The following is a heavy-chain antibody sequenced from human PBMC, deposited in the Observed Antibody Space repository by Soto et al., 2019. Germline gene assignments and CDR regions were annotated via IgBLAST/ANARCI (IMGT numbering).Heavy chain of an antibody. J-gene: IGHJ4*02. CDR3: ARYSGYENDGE. Sequence: GGSLRLSCAASGFIFSSYSMNWVRQAPGKGLEWVSSISSSSSYIYYADSVKGRFTISRDNAKNSLYLQMNSLRAEDTAVYYCARYSGYENDGEWGQGTLVTVSS. V-gene: IGHV3-21*01. CDR2: ISSSSSYI. D-gene: IGHD5-12*01. CDR1: GFIFSSYS.